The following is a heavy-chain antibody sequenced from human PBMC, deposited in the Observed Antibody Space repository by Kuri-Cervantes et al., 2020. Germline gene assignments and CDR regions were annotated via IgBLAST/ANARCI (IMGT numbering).Heavy chain of an antibody. CDR2: INHSGST. Sequence: GSLRLSCAVYGGSFSGYYWSWIRQPPGKGLEWIGEINHSGSTNYNPSLKSRVTISVDTSKNQFSLKLSSVTAADTAVYYCARALAARKSYRSYMDVWGKGTTVTVSS. CDR3: ARALAARKSYRSYMDV. D-gene: IGHD3-16*02. V-gene: IGHV4-34*01. CDR1: GGSFSGYY. J-gene: IGHJ6*03.